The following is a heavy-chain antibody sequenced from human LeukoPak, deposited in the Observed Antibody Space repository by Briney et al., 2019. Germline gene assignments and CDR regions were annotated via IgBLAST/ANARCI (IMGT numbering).Heavy chain of an antibody. CDR3: ARDFPYGDSALDY. CDR1: GFTVSSNY. Sequence: PGGSLRLSCVASGFTVSSNYMSWVRQAPGKGLEWVSVIYSGGSTYYADSVKGRFTISRDNSKNTLYLQMNSLRAEDTAVYYCARDFPYGDSALDYWGQGTLVAVSS. D-gene: IGHD4-17*01. V-gene: IGHV3-66*01. CDR2: IYSGGST. J-gene: IGHJ4*02.